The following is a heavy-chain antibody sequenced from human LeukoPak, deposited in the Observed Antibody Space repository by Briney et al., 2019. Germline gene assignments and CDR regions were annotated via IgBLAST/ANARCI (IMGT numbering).Heavy chain of an antibody. CDR3: ARDLSGWELQEY. CDR1: GFTFSSYW. V-gene: IGHV3-7*01. CDR2: IKQDGSEK. J-gene: IGHJ4*02. D-gene: IGHD1-26*01. Sequence: GGSLRLSCAASGFTFSSYWMSWVRQAPGKGLEWVANIKQDGSEKYYVDSVKGRFTISRDNAKNSLFLQMNSLRAEDTAVYYCARDLSGWELQEYWGQGTLVTVFS.